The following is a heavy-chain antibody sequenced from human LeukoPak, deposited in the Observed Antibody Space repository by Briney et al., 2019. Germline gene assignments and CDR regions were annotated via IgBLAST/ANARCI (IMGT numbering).Heavy chain of an antibody. CDR1: GGSISSYY. Sequence: NSSETLSLTCTVSGGSISSYYWSWIRQPPGKGLEWIGYIYYSGSTNYNPSLKSRVTISVDTPKNQFSLKLSSVTAADTAVYYCAREQEGSSGWYNWFDPWGQGTLVTVSS. J-gene: IGHJ5*02. CDR3: AREQEGSSGWYNWFDP. V-gene: IGHV4-59*01. CDR2: IYYSGST. D-gene: IGHD6-19*01.